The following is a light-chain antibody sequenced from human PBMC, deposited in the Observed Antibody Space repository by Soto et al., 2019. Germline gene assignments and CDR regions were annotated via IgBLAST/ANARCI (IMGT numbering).Light chain of an antibody. J-gene: IGKJ1*01. Sequence: DIQMTQSPSTLYGSVGDRVTITCRASQTINSWLAWYQQKPGKAPKLLIYKASTLKSGVPSRFSGSGSGTEFTLTISSLQPDDFATYYCQPYNSYSEAFGQGTKVDIK. V-gene: IGKV1-5*03. CDR2: KAS. CDR3: QPYNSYSEA. CDR1: QTINSW.